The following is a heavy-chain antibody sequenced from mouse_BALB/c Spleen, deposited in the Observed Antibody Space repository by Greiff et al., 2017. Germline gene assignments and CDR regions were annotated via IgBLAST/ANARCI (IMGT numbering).Heavy chain of an antibody. Sequence: EVKLVESGGGLVQPGGSRKLSCAASGFTFSDYGMAWVRQAPGKGPEWVAFISNLAYSIYYADTVTGRFTISRENAKNTLYLEMSSLRSEDTAMYYCARGGSWYFDVWGAGTTVTVSS. CDR2: ISNLAYSI. CDR1: GFTFSDYG. V-gene: IGHV5-15*02. J-gene: IGHJ1*01. CDR3: ARGGSWYFDV.